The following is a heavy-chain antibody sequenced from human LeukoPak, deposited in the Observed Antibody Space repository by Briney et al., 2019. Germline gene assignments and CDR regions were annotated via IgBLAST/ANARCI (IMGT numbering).Heavy chain of an antibody. Sequence: SEALSLTCAVYGGSFSGYYWSWIRQPPGKGLEWIGEINHSGSTNYNPSLKSRVNISLDTSKNQLSLNLGSVTAADTAVYYCARGSTLRLGDPSLYRDFDYWGQGTLVTVSS. V-gene: IGHV4-34*01. CDR1: GGSFSGYY. D-gene: IGHD3-16*02. CDR2: INHSGST. J-gene: IGHJ4*02. CDR3: ARGSTLRLGDPSLYRDFDY.